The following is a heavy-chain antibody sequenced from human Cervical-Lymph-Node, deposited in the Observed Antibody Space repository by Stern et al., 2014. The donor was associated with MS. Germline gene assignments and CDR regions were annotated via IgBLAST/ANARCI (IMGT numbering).Heavy chain of an antibody. J-gene: IGHJ4*02. CDR1: GYTFTSYW. CDR3: ARQRYFDY. V-gene: IGHV5-51*01. CDR2: IFPGGSDI. Sequence: EDQLVESGPEVKRPGESLKISCQASGYTFTSYWIGWVRQMPGKGLEWIAIIFPGGSDIRYSPSFQGPGTISADKSSSTAYLQWNNLKASDTAIYYCARQRYFDYWGQGTLVTVSS.